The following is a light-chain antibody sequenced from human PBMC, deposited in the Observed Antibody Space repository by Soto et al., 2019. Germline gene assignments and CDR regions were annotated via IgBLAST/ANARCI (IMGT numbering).Light chain of an antibody. J-gene: IGKJ1*01. CDR1: QGISSY. V-gene: IGKV1-8*01. Sequence: AIRMTQSPSSFSASIGDRVNITCRASQGISSYLAWYQQKPGKAPKLLIDAASTLQSGVPSRFSGSGSGTDFTLTIGCLQSEDVATYYCQQYYEYPRTFGQGTKVEIK. CDR2: AAS. CDR3: QQYYEYPRT.